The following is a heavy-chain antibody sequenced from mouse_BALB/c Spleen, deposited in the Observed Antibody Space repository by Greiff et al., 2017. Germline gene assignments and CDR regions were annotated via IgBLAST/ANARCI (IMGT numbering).Heavy chain of an antibody. V-gene: IGHV1-9*01. J-gene: IGHJ3*01. CDR2: ILPGSGST. CDR1: GYTFSSYW. D-gene: IGHD4-1*01. CDR3: ARGLTGTWFAY. Sequence: VKLVESGAELMKPGASVKISCKATGYTFSSYWIEWVKQRPGHGLEWIGEILPGSGSTNYNEKFKGKATFTADTSSNTAYMQLSSLTSEDSAVYYCARGLTGTWFAYWGQGTLVTVSA.